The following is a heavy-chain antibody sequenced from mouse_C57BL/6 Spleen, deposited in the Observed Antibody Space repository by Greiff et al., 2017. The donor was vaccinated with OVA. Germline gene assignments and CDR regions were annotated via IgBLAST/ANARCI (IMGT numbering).Heavy chain of an antibody. J-gene: IGHJ2*01. V-gene: IGHV1-80*01. CDR3: ARFSITTVVAGDYFDY. D-gene: IGHD1-1*01. CDR2: IYPGDGVT. Sequence: VQLQQSGAELVKPGASVKISCKASGYAFSSYWMNWVKQRPGKGLEWIGQIYPGDGVTNYNGKFKGKATLTADKSSSTAYMQLSSLTSEDSAVYFCARFSITTVVAGDYFDYWGQGTTLTVSS. CDR1: GYAFSSYW.